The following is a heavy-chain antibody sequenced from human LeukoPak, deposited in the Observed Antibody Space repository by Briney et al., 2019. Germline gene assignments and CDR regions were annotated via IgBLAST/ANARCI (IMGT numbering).Heavy chain of an antibody. Sequence: SETLSLTCTVSGGSISSYYWSWIRQPPGKGLEWIGYIYYSGSTNYNPSLKSRVTISVDTSKNQFSLKLSSVTAADTAVYYCARDRGDATDAFDIWGQGTMVTVSS. V-gene: IGHV4-59*01. J-gene: IGHJ3*02. CDR2: IYYSGST. D-gene: IGHD2-2*01. CDR3: ARDRGDATDAFDI. CDR1: GGSISSYY.